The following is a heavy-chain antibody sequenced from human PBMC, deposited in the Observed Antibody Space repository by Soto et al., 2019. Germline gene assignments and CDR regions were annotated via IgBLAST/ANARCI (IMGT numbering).Heavy chain of an antibody. V-gene: IGHV1-69*02. CDR2: INPILSMS. Sequence: QVQLVQSGAEVKKPGSSVKVSCKASGDTFSFYTINWVRQAPGLGLEWVGRINPILSMSNYAQKFQGRVTMTADKSTKTGYMQLRSLRSEDTAMYYCATSYGSGYRAFDYWCQGALVTVSS. J-gene: IGHJ4*02. CDR3: ATSYGSGYRAFDY. D-gene: IGHD3-10*01. CDR1: GDTFSFYT.